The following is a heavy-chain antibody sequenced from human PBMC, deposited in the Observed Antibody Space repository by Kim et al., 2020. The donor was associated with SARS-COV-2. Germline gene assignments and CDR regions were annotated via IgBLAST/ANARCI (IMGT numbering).Heavy chain of an antibody. CDR2: KYDSGST. V-gene: IGHV4-59*08. D-gene: IGHD2-2*01. CDR1: GGSISSYY. Sequence: SETRSLTCTVSGGSISSYYWSWIRQPPGQGLEWIGYKYDSGSTKYNPSLKSRVTISVDTSKNQFSLKLSSVTAADTAVYYCAREGLGYCSSTRCYRAFDIWGQGTMGTVSS. CDR3: AREGLGYCSSTRCYRAFDI. J-gene: IGHJ3*02.